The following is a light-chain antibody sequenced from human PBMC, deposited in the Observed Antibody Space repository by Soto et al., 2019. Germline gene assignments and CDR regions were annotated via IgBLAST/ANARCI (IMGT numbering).Light chain of an antibody. Sequence: QSALTQPASVSGSPGQSITISCAGTSSDVGAYNYVSWYQQHPVKAPKLIIYDVSSRPSGISNRFSGSKSGNTASLTISGVQAEDEADYYCSSYASSDTMIFGGGTQLTVL. V-gene: IGLV2-14*01. CDR1: SSDVGAYNY. CDR3: SSYASSDTMI. J-gene: IGLJ7*01. CDR2: DVS.